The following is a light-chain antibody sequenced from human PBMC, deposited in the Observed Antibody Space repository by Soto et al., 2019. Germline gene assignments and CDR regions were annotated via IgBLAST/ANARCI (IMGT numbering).Light chain of an antibody. J-gene: IGKJ1*01. Sequence: DIVMTQSPDSLAVYLGERATITCKSSQSVLYSSNNKNYLAWYQKKPGQPPKALIYWASTRESGVPDRFSGSGSGTDFTLTISSLQAEDVAVYYCQQYYTTPWTFGQGTKVEIK. CDR2: WAS. CDR3: QQYYTTPWT. V-gene: IGKV4-1*01. CDR1: QSVLYSSNNKNY.